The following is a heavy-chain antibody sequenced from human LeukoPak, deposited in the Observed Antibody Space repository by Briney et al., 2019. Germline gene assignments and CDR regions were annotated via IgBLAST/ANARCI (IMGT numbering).Heavy chain of an antibody. D-gene: IGHD3/OR15-3a*01. CDR3: ARDLWADYYGMDV. CDR1: GGSVSSSYYY. Sequence: TSETLSLTCTVSGGSVSSSYYYWNWIRQPPGKGLEWIGYIYYSGSTYYNPSLKSRVTISVDTSKNQFSLKLSSVTAADTAVYYCARDLWADYYGMDVWGQGTTVTVSS. V-gene: IGHV4-61*01. CDR2: IYYSGST. J-gene: IGHJ6*02.